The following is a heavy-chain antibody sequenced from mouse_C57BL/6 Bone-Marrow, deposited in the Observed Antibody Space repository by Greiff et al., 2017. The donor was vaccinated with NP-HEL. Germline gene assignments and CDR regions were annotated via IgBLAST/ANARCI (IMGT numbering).Heavy chain of an antibody. CDR1: GYSITSGYY. Sequence: EVKLLESGPGLVKPSQSLSLTCSVTGYSITSGYYWNWIRQFPGNKLEWMGYISYDGSNNYNPSLKNRISITRDTSKNQFFLKLNSVTTEDTATYYCASKGSYWYFDVWGTGTTVTVSS. CDR2: ISYDGSN. V-gene: IGHV3-6*01. CDR3: ASKGSYWYFDV. J-gene: IGHJ1*03.